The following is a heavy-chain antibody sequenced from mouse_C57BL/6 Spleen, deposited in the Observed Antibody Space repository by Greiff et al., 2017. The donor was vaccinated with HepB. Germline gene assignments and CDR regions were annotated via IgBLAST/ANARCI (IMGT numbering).Heavy chain of an antibody. V-gene: IGHV1-69*01. D-gene: IGHD2-4*01. CDR3: TRYDYGFAY. Sequence: VQLQQPGAELVMPGASVKLSCKASGYTFTSDWMHWVKQRPGQGLEWIGEIDPSDSYTNYNQKFKGKSTLTVDKSSSTAYMQRSSLTSEDSAVYYCTRYDYGFAYWGQGTLVTVSA. CDR2: IDPSDSYT. J-gene: IGHJ3*01. CDR1: GYTFTSDW.